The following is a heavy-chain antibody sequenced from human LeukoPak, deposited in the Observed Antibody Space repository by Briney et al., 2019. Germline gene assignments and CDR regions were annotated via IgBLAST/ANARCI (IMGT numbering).Heavy chain of an antibody. J-gene: IGHJ3*02. CDR1: GGSISSYY. CDR3: ASYYSGSIQIRGAFDI. CDR2: IYTSGST. V-gene: IGHV4-4*07. Sequence: PSETLSLTCTVSGGSISSYYWSWIRQPAGKGLEWIGRIYTSGSTNYNPSLKSRVTMSVDTSKNRFSLKLSSVTAADTAVYYCASYYSGSIQIRGAFDIWGQGTMVTVSS. D-gene: IGHD1-26*01.